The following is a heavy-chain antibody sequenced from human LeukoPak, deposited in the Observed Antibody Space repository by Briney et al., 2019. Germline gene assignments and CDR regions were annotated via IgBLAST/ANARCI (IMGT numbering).Heavy chain of an antibody. D-gene: IGHD3-10*01. CDR1: GGSISSGSYY. J-gene: IGHJ5*02. CDR3: ARGDDYYGSGSLDP. V-gene: IGHV4-61*02. CDR2: IYTSGST. Sequence: SETLSLTCTVSGGSISSGSYYWSWIRQPAGKGLEWIGRIYTSGSTNYNPSLKSRVTISVDTSKNQFSLKLSSVTAADTAVYYCARGDDYYGSGSLDPWGQGTLVTVSS.